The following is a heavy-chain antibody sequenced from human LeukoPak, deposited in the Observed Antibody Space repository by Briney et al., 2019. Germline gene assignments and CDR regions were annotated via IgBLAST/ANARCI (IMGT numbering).Heavy chain of an antibody. CDR3: ARLAGWEPFDD. Sequence: PSETLSLTCTVSGGSISSGSYYWTWIRQPAGKGLEWIGRIYYSGSTKYNPSLKSRITISVDTSKNHFSLKLSSVTAADTAVFYCARLAGWEPFDDWGQGTLVTVSS. V-gene: IGHV4-61*10. J-gene: IGHJ4*02. CDR1: GGSISSGSYY. CDR2: IYYSGST. D-gene: IGHD1-26*01.